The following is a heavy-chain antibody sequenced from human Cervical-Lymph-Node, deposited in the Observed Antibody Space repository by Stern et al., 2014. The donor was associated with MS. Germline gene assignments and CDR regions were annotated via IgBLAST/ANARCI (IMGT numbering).Heavy chain of an antibody. CDR1: GDSIRRYF. V-gene: IGHV4-59*08. J-gene: IGHJ4*02. Sequence: VQLVESGPGLLKPSETLSLTCTVSGDSIRRYFWTWIRQPPGRTLEWIGYVFYTGRANYNPSLKSRVTMSVDTYNKQLSLQLSSVTAADTAVYFCARKADWGDYFDYWGQGTLVTVSS. D-gene: IGHD7-27*01. CDR2: VFYTGRA. CDR3: ARKADWGDYFDY.